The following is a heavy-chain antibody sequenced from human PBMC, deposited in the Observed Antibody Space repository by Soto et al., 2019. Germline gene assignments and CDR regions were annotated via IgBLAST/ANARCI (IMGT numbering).Heavy chain of an antibody. V-gene: IGHV4-30-2*01. CDR3: ARDKIWSGYSHWFDP. D-gene: IGHD3-3*01. CDR2: IYHSGST. J-gene: IGHJ5*02. Sequence: PLETLSLTCAVSGGSISSGGYSWSWIRQPPGKGLEWIGYIYHSGSTYYNPSLKSRVTISVDRSKNQFSLKLSSVTAADTAVYYCARDKIWSGYSHWFDPWGQGTLVTVSS. CDR1: GGSISSGGYS.